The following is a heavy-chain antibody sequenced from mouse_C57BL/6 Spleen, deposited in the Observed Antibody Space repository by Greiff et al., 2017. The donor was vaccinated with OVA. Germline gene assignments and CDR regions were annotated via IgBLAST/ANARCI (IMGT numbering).Heavy chain of an antibody. V-gene: IGHV1-82*01. CDR1: GYAFSSSW. CDR2: IYPGDGDT. Sequence: QVQLQQSGPELVKPGASVKISCKASGYAFSSSWMNWVKQRPGKGLEWIGRIYPGDGDTNYNGKFKGKATLTADKSSSTAYMQLSSLTSEDSAVYFCARGGSSWYVDVWGTGTTVTVSS. D-gene: IGHD1-1*01. CDR3: ARGGSSWYVDV. J-gene: IGHJ1*03.